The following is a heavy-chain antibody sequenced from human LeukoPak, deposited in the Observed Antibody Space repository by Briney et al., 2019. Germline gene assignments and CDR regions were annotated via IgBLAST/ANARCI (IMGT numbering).Heavy chain of an antibody. V-gene: IGHV3-21*01. CDR3: ARDFWWLPDY. CDR1: GFTLSSYS. D-gene: IGHD3-3*01. CDR2: ISSSSSYI. J-gene: IGHJ4*02. Sequence: SGGSLRLSCAASGFTLSSYSMNWVRQAPGKGLEWVSSISSSSSYIYYADSVKGRFTISRDNAKNSLYLQMNSLRAEDTAVYYCARDFWWLPDYWGQGTLVTVSS.